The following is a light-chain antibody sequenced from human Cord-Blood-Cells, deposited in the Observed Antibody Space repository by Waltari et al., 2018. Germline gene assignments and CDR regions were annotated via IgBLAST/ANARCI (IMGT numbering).Light chain of an antibody. CDR3: SSYTSSSTVV. CDR2: DVS. Sequence: QFALTQPVSVSGSPGKSIIISYTGNSSHVDGYYYVSWYQQHPGKAPKLMIYDVSIRHAGVSIRFSGSKFGNTASLTFSGLQSEDEADYYCSSYTSSSTVVFGGGTKLTVL. J-gene: IGLJ2*01. V-gene: IGLV2-14*01. CDR1: SSHVDGYYY.